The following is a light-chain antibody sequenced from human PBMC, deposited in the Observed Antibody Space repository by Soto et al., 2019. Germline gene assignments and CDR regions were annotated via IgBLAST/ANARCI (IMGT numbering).Light chain of an antibody. CDR1: QSVSSSY. J-gene: IGKJ5*01. V-gene: IGKV3-20*01. CDR3: QQYGGSPPT. CDR2: DAS. Sequence: EIVLTQSPGPLSLSPGERATLSCMASQSVSSSYLAWDQQTPGQAPRLLIYDASSRATGIPDRFSGSGSGTDFTLTISRLEPEDFAVYYCQQYGGSPPTFGQGTRLEIK.